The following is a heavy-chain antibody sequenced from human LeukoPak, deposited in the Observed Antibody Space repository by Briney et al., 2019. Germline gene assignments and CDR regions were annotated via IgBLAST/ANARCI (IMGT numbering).Heavy chain of an antibody. V-gene: IGHV3-23*01. CDR1: GFTFSSSA. CDR3: AKEEGSGTCYY. J-gene: IGHJ4*02. CDR2: ISDSGARA. Sequence: PGGSLRLSCAASGFTFSSSAMTWVRQVPGKGLEWVSSISDSGARAYYADSVKGRFTISRDNSKNTLYLQMKSLRAEDTALFYCAKEEGSGTCYYWGQGTLVTVSS. D-gene: IGHD3-10*01.